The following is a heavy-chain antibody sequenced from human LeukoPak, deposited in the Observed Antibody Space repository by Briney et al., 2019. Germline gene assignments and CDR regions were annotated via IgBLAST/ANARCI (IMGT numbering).Heavy chain of an antibody. CDR3: AKVFSAYSSGWYEYYDY. D-gene: IGHD6-19*01. CDR1: GFTFSSYA. J-gene: IGHJ4*02. V-gene: IGHV3-23*01. CDR2: ISDSGGST. Sequence: PGGSLRLSCAASGFTFSSYAMSWVRQAPGKGLEWVSAISDSGGSTYYADSVKGRFTISRDNSKNTLYLQMNSLRAEDTAVYYCAKVFSAYSSGWYEYYDYWGQGTLVTVSS.